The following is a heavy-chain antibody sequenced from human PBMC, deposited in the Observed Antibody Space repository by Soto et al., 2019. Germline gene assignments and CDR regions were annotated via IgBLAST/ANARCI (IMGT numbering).Heavy chain of an antibody. Sequence: INCIRKAPGKGLEWVSYITVTSSYTNYADSVKGRFTISRDNAKNSIYLQMNDLRAEDSAVYYCARPRTAFAGFDLLGQGTSVTVSS. CDR2: ITVTSSYT. J-gene: IGHJ3*01. CDR3: ARPRTAFAGFDL. V-gene: IGHV3-11*03. D-gene: IGHD2-21*01.